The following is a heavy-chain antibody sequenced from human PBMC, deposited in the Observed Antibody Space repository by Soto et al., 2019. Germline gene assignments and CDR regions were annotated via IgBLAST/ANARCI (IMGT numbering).Heavy chain of an antibody. CDR2: IYFTGNT. Sequence: PSETLSLTCSASGGSITSSSHFWGWVRQPPGKGLEWIGTIYFTGNTYYTPSLKSRLTMSIDPSKNESSLRLNSVTAADTAVYYCAGQTFTIAAASYGRSNWFDPWGPGTLVTVSS. CDR3: AGQTFTIAAASYGRSNWFDP. J-gene: IGHJ5*02. D-gene: IGHD6-25*01. CDR1: GGSITSSSHF. V-gene: IGHV4-39*01.